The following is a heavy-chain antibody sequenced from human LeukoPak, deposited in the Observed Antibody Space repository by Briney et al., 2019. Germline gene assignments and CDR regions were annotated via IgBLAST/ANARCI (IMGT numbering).Heavy chain of an antibody. Sequence: PGGSLRLSCAASGFTFSSYSMKWVRQAPGKGLEWVSAISGSGGSTYYADSVKGRFTIFRDNAKNSLYLQMNSLRAEDTAVYYCASLYGSGPKWFDPWGQGTLVTVSS. CDR1: GFTFSSYS. V-gene: IGHV3-48*01. D-gene: IGHD3-10*01. CDR2: ISGSGGST. J-gene: IGHJ5*02. CDR3: ASLYGSGPKWFDP.